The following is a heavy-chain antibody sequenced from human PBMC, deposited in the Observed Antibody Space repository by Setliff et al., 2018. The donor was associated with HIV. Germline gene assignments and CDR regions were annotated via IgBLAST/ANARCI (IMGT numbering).Heavy chain of an antibody. D-gene: IGHD6-25*01. Sequence: PSETLSLTCTVSGGSINSGEYYWSWSRQHPGKGLEWIGYIYYTGDTYYNPPLKSRVTMSIDTSKNQFSLRLSSVTAADTAAYYCARWYTTGRGWFDPWGQGTLVTVS. V-gene: IGHV4-31*03. CDR1: GGSINSGEYY. CDR3: ARWYTTGRGWFDP. J-gene: IGHJ5*02. CDR2: IYYTGDT.